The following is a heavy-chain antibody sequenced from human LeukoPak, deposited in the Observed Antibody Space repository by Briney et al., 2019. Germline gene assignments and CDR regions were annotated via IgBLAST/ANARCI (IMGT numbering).Heavy chain of an antibody. J-gene: IGHJ4*02. V-gene: IGHV3-21*04. Sequence: GGSLRLSCAASAFALSTYTVEWVRLAPGKGLEWVSSINPDSKYIYYRDSVRGRFTISRDNAKNSLYLQMNSLRAEDTAVYYCASQGDYHKYGFDYWGQGTLVTVSS. D-gene: IGHD3-16*01. CDR1: AFALSTYT. CDR3: ASQGDYHKYGFDY. CDR2: INPDSKYI.